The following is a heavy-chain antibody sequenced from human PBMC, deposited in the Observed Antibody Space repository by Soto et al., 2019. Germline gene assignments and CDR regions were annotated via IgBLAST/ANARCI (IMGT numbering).Heavy chain of an antibody. D-gene: IGHD3-3*01. V-gene: IGHV1-24*01. Sequence: ASVKVSCKVSGYTLTELSMHWVRQAPGKGLEWMGGFDPEDGETIYAQKFQGRVTMTEDTSTDTAYMELSSLRSEDTAVYYCATGRITIFGVVIKFDYWGQGTLVTVSS. CDR3: ATGRITIFGVVIKFDY. CDR1: GYTLTELS. J-gene: IGHJ4*02. CDR2: FDPEDGET.